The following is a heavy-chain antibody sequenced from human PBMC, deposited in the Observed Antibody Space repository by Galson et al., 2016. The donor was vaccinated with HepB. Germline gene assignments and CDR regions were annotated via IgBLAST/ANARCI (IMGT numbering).Heavy chain of an antibody. V-gene: IGHV3-66*02. Sequence: SLRLSCAVSGFTASHDYMNWVRQAPGKELEWVSVIYSGGDTFYADSVKGRFTISRDNSKNTVYLRMSSLRGEDTAIYCCVRDPGLRNGMGGWGKGTTVIVSS. CDR2: IYSGGDT. D-gene: IGHD4-17*01. CDR1: GFTASHDY. J-gene: IGHJ6*04. CDR3: VRDPGLRNGMGG.